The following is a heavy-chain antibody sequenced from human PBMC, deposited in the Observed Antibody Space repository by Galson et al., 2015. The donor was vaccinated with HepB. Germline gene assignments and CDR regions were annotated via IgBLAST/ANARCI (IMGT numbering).Heavy chain of an antibody. CDR3: ASFSATYSSGWYVY. J-gene: IGHJ4*02. D-gene: IGHD6-19*01. CDR2: IKQDGSEK. V-gene: IGHV3-7*01. Sequence: SLRLSCAASGFTFSSYWMSGVRQAPGKGLEWVANIKQDGSEKYYVDSVKGRFTISRDNAKNSLYLQMNSLRAEDTAVYYCASFSATYSSGWYVYWGQGTLVTVSS. CDR1: GFTFSSYW.